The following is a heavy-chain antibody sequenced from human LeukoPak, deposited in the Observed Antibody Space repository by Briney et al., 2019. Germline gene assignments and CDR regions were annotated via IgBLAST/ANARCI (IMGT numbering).Heavy chain of an antibody. CDR3: AREGSSYAPSQPFFFDY. Sequence: GGSLRLSCAASGFTFNGDDMNWVRQAPGKGLEGLAYISGSGYRIYSAGSVKGRFTISRDNAKKSLYLQMNSLRAEDTAVYYCAREGSSYAPSQPFFFDYWGQGSLVTVSS. CDR1: GFTFNGDD. J-gene: IGHJ4*02. CDR2: ISGSGYRI. V-gene: IGHV3-48*03. D-gene: IGHD3-10*01.